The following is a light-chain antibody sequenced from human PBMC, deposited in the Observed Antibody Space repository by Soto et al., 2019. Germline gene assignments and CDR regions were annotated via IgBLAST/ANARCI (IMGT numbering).Light chain of an antibody. CDR2: GAS. CDR1: QSVSSY. CDR3: QQYGRSSRT. V-gene: IGKV3-20*01. J-gene: IGKJ1*01. Sequence: EIVLTQSPGTLSLSPGERATLSCRASQSVSSYLAWYQQKPGQAHRLLIYGASSRATGIPDRFSASGSGTDFTLTISRLEPEDFAVYYCQQYGRSSRTFGQGTKVEIK.